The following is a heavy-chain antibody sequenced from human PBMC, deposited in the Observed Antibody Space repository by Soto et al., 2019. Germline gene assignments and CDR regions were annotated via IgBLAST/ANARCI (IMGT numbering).Heavy chain of an antibody. CDR3: AHRRNDYGYYGAQPFGC. D-gene: IGHD4-17*01. CDR1: GFSLSTSGVG. V-gene: IGHV2-5*02. J-gene: IGHJ4*02. CDR2: IYWDDDK. Sequence: QITLKESGPTLVKPTQTLTLTCTFSGFSLSTSGVGVGWIRQPPGKALEWLALIYWDDDKRYSPSRKSRLTITKDASKNQVVLTRTNMDPVDTATYYCAHRRNDYGYYGAQPFGCWGQGTLVTVSS.